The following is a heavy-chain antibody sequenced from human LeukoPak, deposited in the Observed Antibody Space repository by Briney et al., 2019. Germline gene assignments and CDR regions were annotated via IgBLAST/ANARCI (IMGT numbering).Heavy chain of an antibody. CDR3: AKNNWFDA. CDR2: INDSGST. J-gene: IGHJ5*02. CDR1: GGPFSGHY. V-gene: IGHV4-34*01. Sequence: SETLSLTCAASGGPFSGHYWSWLRQPPGEGLERIGEINDSGSTKYNPSLNSRVTISADTSKNEFSLKLSSVTAADGAVYYCAKNNWFDAWGQGTLVTVSS.